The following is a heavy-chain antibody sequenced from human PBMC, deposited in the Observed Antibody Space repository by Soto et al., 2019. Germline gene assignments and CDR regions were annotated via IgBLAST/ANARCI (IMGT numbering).Heavy chain of an antibody. D-gene: IGHD3-3*01. V-gene: IGHV3-23*01. Sequence: GGSLRLSCAASGFTFSSYAMSWVRQAPGEGLEWVSAISGSGGSTYYADSVKGRFTISRDNSKNTLYLQMNSLRAEDTAVYYCAKGTRHLEWLLFDYWGQGTLVTVSS. CDR2: ISGSGGST. J-gene: IGHJ4*02. CDR3: AKGTRHLEWLLFDY. CDR1: GFTFSSYA.